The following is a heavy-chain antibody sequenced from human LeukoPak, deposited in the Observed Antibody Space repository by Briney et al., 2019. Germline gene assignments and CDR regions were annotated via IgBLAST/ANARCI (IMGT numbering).Heavy chain of an antibody. CDR2: ISYDGSNK. Sequence: PGGSLRLSCAASGFTFSSYAMQWVREAPGKGLEWGAGISYDGSNKYYADSVKGRFTISRDNSKNTLYLQVNSLRAEDTAVYYCARDLGQYYDTSDNWFDPWGQGTLVTVSS. J-gene: IGHJ5*02. CDR1: GFTFSSYA. D-gene: IGHD3-22*01. CDR3: ARDLGQYYDTSDNWFDP. V-gene: IGHV3-30*04.